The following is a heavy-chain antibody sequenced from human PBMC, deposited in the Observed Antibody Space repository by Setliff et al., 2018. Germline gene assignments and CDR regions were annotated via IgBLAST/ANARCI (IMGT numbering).Heavy chain of an antibody. D-gene: IGHD2-2*01. CDR1: GGSISSGVYY. CDR2: IYYRGDT. CDR3: ARTSTARYFDL. V-gene: IGHV4-39*01. J-gene: IGHJ2*01. Sequence: SETLSLTCTVSGGSISSGVYYWAWIRQPPGKGLEWIGRIYYRGDTYYNASLKSRLTLSVDTSKNQVSLNLRSVTAADTALYYCARTSTARYFDLWGRGTLVTVSS.